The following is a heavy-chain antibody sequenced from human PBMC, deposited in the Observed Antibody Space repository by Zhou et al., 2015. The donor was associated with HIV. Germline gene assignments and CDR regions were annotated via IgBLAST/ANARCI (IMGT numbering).Heavy chain of an antibody. J-gene: IGHJ4*02. Sequence: QVQLVESGGGLVKPGGSLRLSCATSGFTFSGYYMNWIRQVPGKGLEWVSYISSSGSTIYYADSVKGRFTISRDNAKNSLYLQMNSLRAEDTAVYYCAREGYSSSSPFDYWGQGTLVTVSS. V-gene: IGHV3-11*04. D-gene: IGHD6-6*01. CDR2: ISSSGSTI. CDR3: AREGYSSSSPFDY. CDR1: GFTFSGYY.